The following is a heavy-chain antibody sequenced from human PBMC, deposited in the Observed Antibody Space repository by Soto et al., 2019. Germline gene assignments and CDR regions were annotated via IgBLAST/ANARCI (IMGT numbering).Heavy chain of an antibody. D-gene: IGHD3-16*02. V-gene: IGHV7-4-1*01. CDR3: ARDDYDYIWGSYRYTHGY. CDR1: GYTFTSYA. J-gene: IGHJ4*02. CDR2: INTNTGNP. Sequence: ASVKVSCKASGYTFTSYAINWVRQAPGQGLEWMGWINTNTGNPTYAQGFTGRFVFSLDTSVSTAYLQICSLKAEDTAVYYCARDDYDYIWGSYRYTHGYWGQGTLVTVSS.